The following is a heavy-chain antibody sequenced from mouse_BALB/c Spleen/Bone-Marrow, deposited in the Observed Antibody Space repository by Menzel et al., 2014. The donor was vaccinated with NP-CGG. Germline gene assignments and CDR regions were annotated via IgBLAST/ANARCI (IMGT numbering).Heavy chain of an antibody. Sequence: EVQRVESGAELVKPGASVKLSCTASGFNIKDTYLHWVEQRPEQGLDWIGRIDPASGNTKYDPKFQGKATITADTSSNTAYLQLSSLTSEDTAVYYCASYRYGWYFDVWGAGTTVTVSS. V-gene: IGHV14-3*02. D-gene: IGHD2-14*01. CDR3: ASYRYGWYFDV. J-gene: IGHJ1*01. CDR1: GFNIKDTY. CDR2: IDPASGNT.